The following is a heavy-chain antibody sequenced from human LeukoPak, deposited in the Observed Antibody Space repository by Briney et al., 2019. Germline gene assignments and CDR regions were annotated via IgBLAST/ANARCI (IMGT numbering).Heavy chain of an antibody. CDR2: ISSNGGSK. D-gene: IGHD2-2*01. V-gene: IGHV3-64*01. J-gene: IGHJ4*02. CDR1: GFTFRIYS. CDR3: ARGRGLYCRSTSCSTFDY. Sequence: GGALRLSCAASGFTFRIYSMQWVSQAPGKGREYVSAISSNGGSKCYANSVEGRFTISRDNSKTTLYLQMGSLRAEDMAVYYCARGRGLYCRSTSCSTFDYWGQGTLVTVSS.